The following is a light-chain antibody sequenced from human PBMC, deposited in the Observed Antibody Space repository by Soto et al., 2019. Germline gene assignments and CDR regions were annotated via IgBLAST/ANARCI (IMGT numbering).Light chain of an antibody. CDR2: DAS. CDR1: QSVSSY. J-gene: IGKJ4*01. V-gene: IGKV3-11*01. CDR3: QQRSDWPSLT. Sequence: EIVLTQSPATLSLSPGERATLSCRASQSVSSYLAWYQQKPGQAPRLLIYDASNRATGIPARFSGSGSGTAFALSISSLEPEDVAVYYCQQRSDWPSLTLGGGTKVAIQ.